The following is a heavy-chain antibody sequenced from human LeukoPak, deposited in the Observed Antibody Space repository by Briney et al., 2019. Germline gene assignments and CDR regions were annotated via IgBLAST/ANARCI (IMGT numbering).Heavy chain of an antibody. J-gene: IGHJ4*02. Sequence: GGSLRPSCAVSGFTFTTYGMHWVRQAPGKGLEWVSSISSSSSYIYYADSVKGRFTISRDNAKNSLYLQMNSLRDEDTAVYYCARILSSNWYLDYWGQGILVTVSS. V-gene: IGHV3-21*01. CDR1: GFTFTTYG. CDR2: ISSSSSYI. D-gene: IGHD6-13*01. CDR3: ARILSSNWYLDY.